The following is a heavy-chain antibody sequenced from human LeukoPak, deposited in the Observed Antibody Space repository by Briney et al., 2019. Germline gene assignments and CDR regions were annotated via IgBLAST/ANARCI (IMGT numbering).Heavy chain of an antibody. Sequence: SETLSLTCTVSGGSISSYYWSWIRQPAGKGLEWIGRIYTSGSTNYNPSLKSRVTMSVDTSKNQFSLKLSSVTAADTAVYYCARELPPETRMIDDAFDIWGQGTMVTVSS. J-gene: IGHJ3*02. CDR2: IYTSGST. CDR3: ARELPPETRMIDDAFDI. V-gene: IGHV4-4*07. CDR1: GGSISSYY. D-gene: IGHD2/OR15-2a*01.